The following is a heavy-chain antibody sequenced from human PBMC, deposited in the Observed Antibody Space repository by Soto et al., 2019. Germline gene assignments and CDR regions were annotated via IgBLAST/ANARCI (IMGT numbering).Heavy chain of an antibody. J-gene: IGHJ5*02. Sequence: QVQLQESGPGLVKPSQTLSLTCTVSGGSFNTGGYYWGWIRHLPGEGLEWIGHIFYTGTAYYNPSLRSRVTVSIDTSANQFSLHMYSVTAADTAMYYCERRIDDTPETFINWFDPWGQGILVTVSS. CDR3: ERRIDDTPETFINWFDP. V-gene: IGHV4-31*03. D-gene: IGHD2-15*01. CDR1: GGSFNTGGYY. CDR2: IFYTGTA.